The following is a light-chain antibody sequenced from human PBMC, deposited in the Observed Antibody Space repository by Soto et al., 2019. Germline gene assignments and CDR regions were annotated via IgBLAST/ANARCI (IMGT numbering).Light chain of an antibody. CDR1: SGSVSTSYY. CDR3: VLYMGSGVWV. Sequence: QAVVTQEPSFSVSPGGTVTLTCGLSSGSVSTSYYPTWYQQTPGQAPRTLIYSTSTRSSGVPDRFSGSILGNKAALTITGAQADDESHYYCVLYMGSGVWVFGGETKLSVL. CDR2: STS. V-gene: IGLV8-61*01. J-gene: IGLJ3*02.